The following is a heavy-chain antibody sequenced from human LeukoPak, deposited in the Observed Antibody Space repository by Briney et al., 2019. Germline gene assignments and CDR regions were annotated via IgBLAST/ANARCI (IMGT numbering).Heavy chain of an antibody. Sequence: GGSLRLSCAASGFTFSSYSMNWVRQAPGKGVEGVSYISSSSSTIYYADSVKGRFTISRDNAKNSLYLQMNSLRAEDTAVYYCARGPFYGDYVGGAFDIWGQGTMVTVSS. J-gene: IGHJ3*02. CDR1: GFTFSSYS. V-gene: IGHV3-48*01. CDR3: ARGPFYGDYVGGAFDI. D-gene: IGHD4-17*01. CDR2: ISSSSSTI.